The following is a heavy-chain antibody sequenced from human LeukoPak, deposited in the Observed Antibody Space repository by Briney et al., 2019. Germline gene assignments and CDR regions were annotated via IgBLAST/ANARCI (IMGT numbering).Heavy chain of an antibody. V-gene: IGHV3-23*01. CDR2: ISGSGGST. CDR3: AKDTLYAYDFWSGYYREPFDY. CDR1: GFTFSSYA. D-gene: IGHD3-3*01. J-gene: IGHJ4*02. Sequence: PGGSLRLSCAASGFTFSSYAMSWVRQAPGKGLDWVSAISGSGGSTYYADSVKGRFTISRDNSKNTLYLQMNSLRAEDTAVYYCAKDTLYAYDFWSGYYREPFDYWGQGTLVTVSS.